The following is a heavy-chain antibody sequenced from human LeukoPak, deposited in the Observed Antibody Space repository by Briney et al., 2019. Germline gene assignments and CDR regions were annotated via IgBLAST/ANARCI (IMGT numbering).Heavy chain of an antibody. Sequence: GGSLRLSCAASGFTFSSYGMSWVRQAPGKGLEWVSGISGSTGGTYYADSVKGRFTISRDNAKNSLYLQMNSLRAEDTAVYYCAKFIAAPFYFDYWGQGTLVTVSS. D-gene: IGHD6-13*01. CDR1: GFTFSSYG. CDR2: ISGSTGGT. V-gene: IGHV3-23*01. CDR3: AKFIAAPFYFDY. J-gene: IGHJ4*02.